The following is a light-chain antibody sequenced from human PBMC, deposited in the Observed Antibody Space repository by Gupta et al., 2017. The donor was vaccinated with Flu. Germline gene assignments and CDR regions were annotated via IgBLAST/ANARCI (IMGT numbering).Light chain of an antibody. J-gene: IGKJ3*01. CDR1: QSINTD. Sequence: DIQMTQSPSSLSASVGDRVTITCRASQSINTDLNWYQQNPGKAPKLLIYAASSLQSGVPSRFSGSGSGADFTLTISSLQPEDFATYHCQQTYNTLFAFGPGTKVDIK. CDR2: AAS. CDR3: QQTYNTLFA. V-gene: IGKV1-39*01.